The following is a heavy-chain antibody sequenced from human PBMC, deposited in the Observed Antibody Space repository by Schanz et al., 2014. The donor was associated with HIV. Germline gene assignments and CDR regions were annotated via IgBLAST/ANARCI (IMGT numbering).Heavy chain of an antibody. CDR2: ISVNGATR. CDR3: ARVFGRTYGLPDY. D-gene: IGHD3-10*01. J-gene: IGHJ4*02. Sequence: VQLVESGGGLVKPGRSLRLSCTASGFTFSDYPMSWFRQAPGKGLEWLSYISVNGATREYADSVKGRFTISRDNARTSLYLQMNSLRAEDTAVYYCARVFGRTYGLPDYWGQGTLVTVSS. V-gene: IGHV3-11*01. CDR1: GFTFSDYP.